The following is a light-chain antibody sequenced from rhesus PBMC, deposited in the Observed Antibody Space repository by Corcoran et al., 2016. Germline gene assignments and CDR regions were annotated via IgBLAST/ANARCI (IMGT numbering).Light chain of an antibody. CDR1: QSISSW. CDR2: KAS. V-gene: IGKV1-22*01. Sequence: DIQMTQSPSSLSASVGDTVTITCRASQSISSWLAWYQQKPGKAPKVLICKASSLQTGVPSRFSGSGSGTAFTLTISILQSEDFANYYCQQYTSNPYSLGQGTKVEIK. J-gene: IGKJ2*01. CDR3: QQYTSNPYS.